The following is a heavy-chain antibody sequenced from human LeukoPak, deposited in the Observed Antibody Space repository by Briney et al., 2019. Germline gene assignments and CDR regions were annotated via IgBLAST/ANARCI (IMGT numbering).Heavy chain of an antibody. CDR3: ARVLHKRNYDSSDYYIS. CDR2: ISSSGSTI. V-gene: IGHV3-48*03. CDR1: GFTFSSYE. D-gene: IGHD3-22*01. Sequence: PGGSLRLSCAASGFTFSSYEMNWVRQAPGKGLEWVSYISSSGSTIYYADSVKGRITISRDNAKNSLYLQIDSLRAEDTAVYYCARVLHKRNYDSSDYYISWGQGTLVTVSS. J-gene: IGHJ5*02.